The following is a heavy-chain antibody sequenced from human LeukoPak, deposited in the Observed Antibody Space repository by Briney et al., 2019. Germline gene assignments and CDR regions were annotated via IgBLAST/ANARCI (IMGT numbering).Heavy chain of an antibody. V-gene: IGHV3-21*01. CDR1: GFTLSSYS. CDR2: ISSSSSYI. Sequence: GGSMRLSSAVSGFTLSSYSMKWVRQAPGKGREWVSSISSSSSYIYYADSVKGRFTISRDNAKSSLYLQMNSLRAEDTAVYYCARDRNVDIVATGYYYGMDVWGKGATVTVSS. J-gene: IGHJ6*04. D-gene: IGHD5-12*01. CDR3: ARDRNVDIVATGYYYGMDV.